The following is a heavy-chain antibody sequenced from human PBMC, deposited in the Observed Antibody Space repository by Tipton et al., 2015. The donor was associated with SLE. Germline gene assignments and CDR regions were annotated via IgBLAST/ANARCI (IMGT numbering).Heavy chain of an antibody. V-gene: IGHV3-43*01. CDR3: TTGAFDY. D-gene: IGHD3-10*01. J-gene: IGHJ4*02. Sequence: SLRLSCSASGFRFGGYTMNWVRHIPGMGLEWVSLISWDGSTTYYADSLKGRFTVFRDNNKSSLFFLMNSLRTEDTAFYYCTTGAFDYWGQGTLVTVSP. CDR1: GFRFGGYT. CDR2: ISWDGSTT.